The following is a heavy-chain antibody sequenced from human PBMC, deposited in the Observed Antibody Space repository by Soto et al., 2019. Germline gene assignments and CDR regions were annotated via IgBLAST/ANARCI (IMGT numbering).Heavy chain of an antibody. CDR3: ARGYYDSSGYPSHFDF. CDR2: IIPIFGTT. Sequence: QVQLVQSGAEVKKPGSSVKVSCKASGGTFSSYAISWVRQAPGQGLEWMGGIIPIFGTTNYAQKFQGRVTITADESTSTAYMELSSLRTKDTAVYYCARGYYDSSGYPSHFDFWGRGSLVNVSS. V-gene: IGHV1-69*01. J-gene: IGHJ4*02. CDR1: GGTFSSYA. D-gene: IGHD3-22*01.